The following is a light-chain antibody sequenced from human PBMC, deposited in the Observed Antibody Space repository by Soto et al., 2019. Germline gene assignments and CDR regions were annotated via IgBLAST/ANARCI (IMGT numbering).Light chain of an antibody. V-gene: IGLV2-14*01. Sequence: QSVLTQRASVSGSPGQSITISCTGTSSDIGDYNYVSWYQQHPGKVPKLVIYDVSHRPSGVSNRFSGSKSGNTASLTISGLQAEDEADYYCSSYTSTTSLVVFGGGTKLTVL. CDR3: SSYTSTTSLVV. J-gene: IGLJ3*02. CDR1: SSDIGDYNY. CDR2: DVS.